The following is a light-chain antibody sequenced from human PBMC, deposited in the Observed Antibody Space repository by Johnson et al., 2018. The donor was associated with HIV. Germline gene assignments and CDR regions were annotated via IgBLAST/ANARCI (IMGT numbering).Light chain of an antibody. CDR2: ENN. CDR1: SSNVGNNY. J-gene: IGLJ1*01. Sequence: HSVLTQPPSVSAAPGQKVTISCSGTSSNVGNNYVSWYQQFPGTAPKLLIYENNKRPSGIPDRFSGSKSGTSATLGITGLQTGDEADYYCGTWDSSLSVNYVFGTGTKVTIL. CDR3: GTWDSSLSVNYV. V-gene: IGLV1-51*02.